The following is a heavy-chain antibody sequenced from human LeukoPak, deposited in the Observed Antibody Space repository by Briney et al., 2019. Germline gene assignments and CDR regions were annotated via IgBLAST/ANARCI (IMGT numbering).Heavy chain of an antibody. CDR3: ARDLVQYYDTSNNWFDP. D-gene: IGHD3-22*01. J-gene: IGHJ5*02. CDR2: ISGSGVGT. CDR1: GFTFSSYA. Sequence: GGSLRLSCAASGFTFSSYAMSWVRQAPGKGLEWVSCISGSGVGTYYADSVKGRFTISRDNAKNTLNLQMNSLRAEDTAVYYCARDLVQYYDTSNNWFDPWGQGTLVTVSS. V-gene: IGHV3-23*01.